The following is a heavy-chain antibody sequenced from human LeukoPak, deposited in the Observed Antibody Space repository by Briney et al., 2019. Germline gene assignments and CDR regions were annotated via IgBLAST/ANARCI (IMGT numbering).Heavy chain of an antibody. CDR2: ISAYNGNT. Sequence: GASVKVSCKASGYTFTSYGISWVRQAPGQGLEWMGWISAYNGNTNYAQKLQGRVTMTTDISTSTAYMELRSLRSDDTAVYYCARQTRLICSSTSCFDFDYWGQGTLVTVSS. CDR1: GYTFTSYG. D-gene: IGHD2-2*01. CDR3: ARQTRLICSSTSCFDFDY. V-gene: IGHV1-18*01. J-gene: IGHJ4*02.